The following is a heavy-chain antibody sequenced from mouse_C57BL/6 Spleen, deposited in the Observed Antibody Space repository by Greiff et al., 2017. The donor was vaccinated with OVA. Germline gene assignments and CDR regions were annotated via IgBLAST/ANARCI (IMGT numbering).Heavy chain of an antibody. J-gene: IGHJ4*01. CDR1: GYSFTGYY. D-gene: IGHD2-5*01. V-gene: IGHV1-42*01. CDR2: INPSTGGT. Sequence: EVQLQQSGPELVKPGASVKISCKASGYSFTGYYMNWVKQSPEKSLEWIGEINPSTGGTTYNQKFKAKATLTVDKSSSTAYMQLKSLTSEDSAVYYCASYSNYEEDAMDYWGQGTSVTGSS. CDR3: ASYSNYEEDAMDY.